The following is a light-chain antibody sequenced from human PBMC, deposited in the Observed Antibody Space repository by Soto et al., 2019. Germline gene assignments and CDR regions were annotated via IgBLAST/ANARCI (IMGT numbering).Light chain of an antibody. CDR3: ISFGGIKV. Sequence: QSALTQPPSASGSPGQSVTISCSGTSSDIGANNYVSWYQQHPGKAPKLIIYEVSKRPSGVPDRFSGSKSGNTASLTVSGLQAEDEADYYCISFGGIKVFGGGTQLTVL. CDR2: EVS. CDR1: SSDIGANNY. V-gene: IGLV2-8*01. J-gene: IGLJ2*01.